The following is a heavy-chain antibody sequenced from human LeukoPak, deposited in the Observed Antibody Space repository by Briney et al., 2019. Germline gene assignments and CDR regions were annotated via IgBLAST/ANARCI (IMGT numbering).Heavy chain of an antibody. CDR2: ITSSGDGT. J-gene: IGHJ4*02. D-gene: IGHD3-22*01. Sequence: GGSLRLSCAASGFTFSIYAMSWVRQAPGRGLQWVSSITSSGDGTYYADSVKGRFTISRDNSENMLYLQMNSLRVEDTAVYFCAKDRPNYYGSNGHYYRRDGDYWGQGTLVTVSS. CDR1: GFTFSIYA. V-gene: IGHV3-23*01. CDR3: AKDRPNYYGSNGHYYRRDGDY.